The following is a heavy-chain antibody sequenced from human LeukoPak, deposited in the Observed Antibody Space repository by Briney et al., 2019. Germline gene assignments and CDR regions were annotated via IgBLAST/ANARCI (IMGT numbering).Heavy chain of an antibody. J-gene: IGHJ4*02. Sequence: GGALRLSCAASGFTFSNAWMSWVRQAPGKGLEWVGRIKSETDGGTTDYAATVKGRCTISRDDSKTTLYLQMNSLKTEDTAVYYCTTDFPIRGDYWGQGTLVTVSS. V-gene: IGHV3-15*01. CDR3: TTDFPIRGDY. CDR2: IKSETDGGTT. CDR1: GFTFSNAW.